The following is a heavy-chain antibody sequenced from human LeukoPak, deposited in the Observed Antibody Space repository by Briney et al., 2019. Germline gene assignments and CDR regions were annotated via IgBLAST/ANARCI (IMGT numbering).Heavy chain of an antibody. Sequence: PSETLSLTCTVSGGSISSYYWSWIRQPPGKGLEWIGYIYYSGSTNYNPSLKSRVTISVDTSKNQFSLKLSSVTAADTAVYYCARGRIVGATDPAFDIWGQRTMVTVSS. V-gene: IGHV4-59*01. CDR1: GGSISSYY. CDR3: ARGRIVGATDPAFDI. J-gene: IGHJ3*02. CDR2: IYYSGST. D-gene: IGHD1-26*01.